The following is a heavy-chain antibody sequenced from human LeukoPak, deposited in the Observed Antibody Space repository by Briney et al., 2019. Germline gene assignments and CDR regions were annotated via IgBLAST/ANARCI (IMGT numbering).Heavy chain of an antibody. Sequence: GGSLRLSCAASGFTFSAYWIHWVRQTPGKGLVWVSRVNTDESSTSYADSVKGRFTVFRDNAKNTLYLQTNSLRAEDTAVYYCARLIAAAGNPLPTGLSYYYGMDVWGQGTTVTVSS. CDR2: VNTDESST. CDR1: GFTFSAYW. V-gene: IGHV3-74*01. CDR3: ARLIAAAGNPLPTGLSYYYGMDV. D-gene: IGHD6-13*01. J-gene: IGHJ6*02.